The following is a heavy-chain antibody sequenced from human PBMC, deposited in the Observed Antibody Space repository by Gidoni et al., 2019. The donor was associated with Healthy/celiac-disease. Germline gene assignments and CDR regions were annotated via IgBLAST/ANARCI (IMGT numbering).Heavy chain of an antibody. CDR1: SGSFSGYY. V-gene: IGHV4-34*01. D-gene: IGHD5-18*01. CDR3: ARGKSYGYVYSMDV. Sequence: QVKLRQWGAGLLKPAGTLYLTGAGESGSFSGYYWSWIRKPPGKGLEWIGEINHRGGPNYNPSVKSRATISADTSKNQFSLKLSSVTAADTAVYYCARGKSYGYVYSMDVWGQGTTVTVSS. CDR2: INHRGGP. J-gene: IGHJ6*03.